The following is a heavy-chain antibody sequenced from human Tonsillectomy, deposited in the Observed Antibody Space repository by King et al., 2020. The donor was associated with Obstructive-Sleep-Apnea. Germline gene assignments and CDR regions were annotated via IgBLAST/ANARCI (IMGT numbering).Heavy chain of an antibody. D-gene: IGHD3-9*01. CDR3: AKDIINYDSLTGPVDY. CDR1: GFTFRSYA. V-gene: IGHV3-23*04. J-gene: IGHJ4*01. Sequence: VQLVESGGGLVQPGGSLRLSCAGSGFTFRSYAMSWVRQAPGKGLEWVSGLSGSGGGTDYADSVKGRFTISRDNSKNTLYLQMNSLRAEDTAVYYCAKDIINYDSLTGPVDYWGQGTLVTVSS. CDR2: LSGSGGGT.